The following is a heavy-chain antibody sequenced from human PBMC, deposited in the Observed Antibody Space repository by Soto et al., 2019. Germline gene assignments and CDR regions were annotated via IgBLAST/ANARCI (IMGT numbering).Heavy chain of an antibody. CDR1: GFPFSSYW. J-gene: IGHJ4*02. CDR2: IKGDGSEK. Sequence: ESGGGLVQPGGSLRLSCAASGFPFSSYWMYWVRQAPGKGLEWVANIKGDGSEKNYVDSVKGRFTISRDNAKNSLYLQMNSLRVEDTAVYYCASSLLRGQGTLVTVSS. V-gene: IGHV3-7*01. CDR3: ASSLL.